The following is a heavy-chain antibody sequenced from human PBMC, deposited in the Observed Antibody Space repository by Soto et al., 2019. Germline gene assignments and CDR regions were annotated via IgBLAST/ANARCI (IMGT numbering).Heavy chain of an antibody. V-gene: IGHV3-48*01. D-gene: IGHD3-22*01. Sequence: PGGSLRLSCAASEFNFSTYGMNWVRQAPGKGLEWVSYISSSSSTIFYTDSVKGRFTVSRDNAKNSLYLQMNSLRAEDTAVYYCARDTFLGYYDSSGSRAFDYWGQGTLVTVSS. CDR3: ARDTFLGYYDSSGSRAFDY. J-gene: IGHJ4*02. CDR2: ISSSSSTI. CDR1: EFNFSTYG.